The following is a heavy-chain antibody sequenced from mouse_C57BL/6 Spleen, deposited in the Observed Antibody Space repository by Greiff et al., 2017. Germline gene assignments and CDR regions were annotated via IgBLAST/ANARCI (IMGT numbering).Heavy chain of an antibody. J-gene: IGHJ4*01. Sequence: EVQLQASGPELVKPGASGKISCKASGYSFTDYNMNWVKQSNGKSLEWIGVFNPNYGTTSSNQKFKGKATLTVDQSSSTAYMQLNSLTSEDSAVYYCARSSSLDYAMAYWGQGTSVTVSS. V-gene: IGHV1-39*01. CDR2: FNPNYGTT. CDR1: GYSFTDYN. CDR3: ARSSSLDYAMAY.